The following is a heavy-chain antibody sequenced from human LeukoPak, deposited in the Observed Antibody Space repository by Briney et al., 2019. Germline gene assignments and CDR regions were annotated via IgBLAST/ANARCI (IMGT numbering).Heavy chain of an antibody. CDR3: ARANTAMVLYFDY. V-gene: IGHV4-34*01. CDR1: GGSFSGYY. CDR2: INHSGST. D-gene: IGHD5-18*01. J-gene: IGHJ4*02. Sequence: SETLSLTCAVYGGSFSGYYWSWIRQPPGKGLEWIGEINHSGSTNYNPSLKSRVTISLDTSKNQFSLKLSSVTAADTAVYYCARANTAMVLYFDYWGQGTLVTVSS.